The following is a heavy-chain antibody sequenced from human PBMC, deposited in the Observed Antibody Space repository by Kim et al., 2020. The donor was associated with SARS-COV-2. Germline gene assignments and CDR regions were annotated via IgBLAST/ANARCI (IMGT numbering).Heavy chain of an antibody. J-gene: IGHJ4*02. D-gene: IGHD5-18*01. CDR1: GYTLTELS. Sequence: ASVKVSCKVSGYTLTELSMHWVRQAPGKGLEWMGGFDPEDGETIYAQKFQGRVTMTEDTSTDTAYMELSSLRSEDTAVYYCATDLTPPRGYSYIALGYWGQGTLVTVSS. CDR3: ATDLTPPRGYSYIALGY. V-gene: IGHV1-24*01. CDR2: FDPEDGET.